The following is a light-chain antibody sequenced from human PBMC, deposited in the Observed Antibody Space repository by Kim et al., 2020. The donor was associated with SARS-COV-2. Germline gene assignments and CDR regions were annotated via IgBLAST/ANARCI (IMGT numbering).Light chain of an antibody. CDR3: HVWDTNSDQMV. CDR1: RIGSKG. Sequence: SYELTQPPSGSVAPRKAATITCGGDRIGSKGVHWYQQKPGQAPLLVIYYDTDRPSGIPERFSGSNSVNTATLTISRVEAGDEADYYCHVWDTNSDQMVFGGGTQLTVL. CDR2: YDT. J-gene: IGLJ2*01. V-gene: IGLV3-21*01.